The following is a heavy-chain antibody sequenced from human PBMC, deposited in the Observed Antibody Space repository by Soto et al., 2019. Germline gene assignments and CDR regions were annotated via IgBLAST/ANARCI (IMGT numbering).Heavy chain of an antibody. CDR1: GGSISSYY. V-gene: IGHV4-59*08. Sequence: SETLSLTCTVSGGSISSYYWSWIRQPPGKGLEWIGYIYYSGSTNYNPSLKSRVPISVDTSKNQFSLKLSSVTAADTAVYYCARHPIYYGSLDYWGQGTLVTVSS. J-gene: IGHJ4*02. CDR2: IYYSGST. D-gene: IGHD1-26*01. CDR3: ARHPIYYGSLDY.